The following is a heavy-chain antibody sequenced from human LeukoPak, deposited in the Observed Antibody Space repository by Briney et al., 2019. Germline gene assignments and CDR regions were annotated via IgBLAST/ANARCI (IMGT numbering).Heavy chain of an antibody. CDR1: GYTFTSYG. Sequence: ASVKVSCKASGYTFTSYGISWVRQAPGQGLEWMGIINPSGGSTSYAQKFQGRVTMTRDTSTSTVYMELSSLRSEDTAVYYCAREWDIYSPEAGATNGHPHFDYWGQGTLVTVSS. D-gene: IGHD2-15*01. CDR3: AREWDIYSPEAGATNGHPHFDY. CDR2: INPSGGST. V-gene: IGHV1-46*01. J-gene: IGHJ4*02.